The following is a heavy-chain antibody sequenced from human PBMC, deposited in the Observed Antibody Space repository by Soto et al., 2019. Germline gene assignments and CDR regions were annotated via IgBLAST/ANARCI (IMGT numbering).Heavy chain of an antibody. V-gene: IGHV1-69*10. CDR1: GGTFSSYA. CDR3: ASARRYYLDY. Sequence: SVKGSCKASGGTFSSYAISWVRQAPGQGLEWLGQTIPILGRSNYAQNFQGRVTMTADESTSTAYMELSSLTSDDTAVYYCASARRYYLDYWSEGTRVTV. CDR2: TIPILGRS. J-gene: IGHJ4*02.